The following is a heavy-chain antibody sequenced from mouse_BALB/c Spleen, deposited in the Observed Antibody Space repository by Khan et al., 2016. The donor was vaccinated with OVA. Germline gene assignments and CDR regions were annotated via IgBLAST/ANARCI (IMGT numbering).Heavy chain of an antibody. V-gene: IGHV5-6*01. Sequence: EVELVESGGDLVRPGGSLKLSCAASGFSFSSYSMSWVRQTPDKRLEWVATISSGGDYTYYPDSVKGRFTISRDNAKNTLYLHLSSLKSEDRAIYYCASHLTGSFAYWGQGTLVTVSA. D-gene: IGHD4-1*01. CDR2: ISSGGDYT. CDR1: GFSFSSYS. J-gene: IGHJ3*01. CDR3: ASHLTGSFAY.